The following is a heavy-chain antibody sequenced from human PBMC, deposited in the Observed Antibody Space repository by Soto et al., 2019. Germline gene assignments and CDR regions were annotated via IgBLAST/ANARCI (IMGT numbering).Heavy chain of an antibody. CDR2: IKEDGSER. J-gene: IGHJ4*02. Sequence: EVQLVESGGGLVQPGGSLRLSCAASGFTLSSAWMTWVRQAPGKGLEWVANIKEDGSERYYVHSVEGRFTVSRDNAKNSLYLQMDSRRAEDTAIYYCVRSYDFWGQGTQVTVSP. V-gene: IGHV3-7*05. CDR1: GFTLSSAW. CDR3: VRSYDF.